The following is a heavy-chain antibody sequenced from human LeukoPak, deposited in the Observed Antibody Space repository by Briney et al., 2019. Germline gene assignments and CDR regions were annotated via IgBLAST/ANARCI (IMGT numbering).Heavy chain of an antibody. V-gene: IGHV1-69*01. J-gene: IGHJ3*02. Sequence: SVKVSCKASGGTFSSYAISWVRQAPGQGLEWMGGIIPIFGTANYAQKFQGRVTITADESTSTAYMELSSLRSEDTAVYYCASGLPLEGVDIVATAEGAFDIWGQGTMVTVSS. CDR3: ASGLPLEGVDIVATAEGAFDI. CDR1: GGTFSSYA. D-gene: IGHD5-12*01. CDR2: IIPIFGTA.